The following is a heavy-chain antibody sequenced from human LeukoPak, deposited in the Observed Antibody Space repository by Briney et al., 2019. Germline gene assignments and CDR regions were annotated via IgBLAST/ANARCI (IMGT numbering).Heavy chain of an antibody. CDR1: GAPLNNYY. D-gene: IGHD4-17*01. CDR3: AMQVGIYGDYNNWFDP. CDR2: VDYSGST. Sequence: SETLSLTCTVSGAPLNNYYWNWVRQPPGKELEWIGNVDYSGSTRYNPSLKSRATMSLDSSKNQFSLRLTSVTAADMAVYYCAMQVGIYGDYNNWFDPWGQGAPVTFSS. V-gene: IGHV4-59*08. J-gene: IGHJ5*02.